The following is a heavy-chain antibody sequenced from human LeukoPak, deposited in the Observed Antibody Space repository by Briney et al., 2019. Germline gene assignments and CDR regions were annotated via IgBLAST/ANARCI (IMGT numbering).Heavy chain of an antibody. CDR2: ISSSGSTI. V-gene: IGHV3-48*03. J-gene: IGHJ5*02. CDR1: GFTFSSYE. D-gene: IGHD3-10*01. CDR3: VRGLTMVRGALRWFDP. Sequence: GGSLRLSCAASGFTFSSYEMNWVRQAPGKGLEWVSYISSSGSTIYYADSVKGRFTISRDNAKNSLYLQMNSPRAEDTAVYYCVRGLTMVRGALRWFDPWGQGTLVTVSS.